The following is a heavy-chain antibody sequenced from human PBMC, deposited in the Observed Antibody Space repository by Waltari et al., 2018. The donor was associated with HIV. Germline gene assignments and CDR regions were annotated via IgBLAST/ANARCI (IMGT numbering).Heavy chain of an antibody. CDR1: GFTFSSYA. Sequence: EVQLLESGGGLVQPGGSLRLSCAASGFTFSSYAMSWVRQAPGKGLEWVSASSGSGGSTYYADYVKGRFTISRANSKNTLYLQMNSLRAEDMAVYYCAKARSTMVQGVMLHLGQGSLVTVSS. D-gene: IGHD3-10*01. CDR2: SSGSGGST. J-gene: IGHJ4*02. V-gene: IGHV3-23*01. CDR3: AKARSTMVQGVMLH.